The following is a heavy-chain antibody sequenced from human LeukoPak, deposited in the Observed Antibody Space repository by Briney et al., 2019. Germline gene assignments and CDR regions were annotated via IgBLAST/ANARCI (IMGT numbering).Heavy chain of an antibody. J-gene: IGHJ5*02. V-gene: IGHV1-69*05. CDR1: GGTFSSYA. D-gene: IGHD6-6*01. CDR2: IIPIFGTA. Sequence: ASVTVSCKASGGTFSSYAISWVRQAPGQGLEWMGGIIPIFGTANYAQKFQGRVTITTDESTSTAYMELSSLRSEDTAVYYCAREVGSSSGSGWFDPWGQGTLVTVSS. CDR3: AREVGSSSGSGWFDP.